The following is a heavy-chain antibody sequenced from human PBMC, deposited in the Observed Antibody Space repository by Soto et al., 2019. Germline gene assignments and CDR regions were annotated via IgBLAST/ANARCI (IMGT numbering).Heavy chain of an antibody. J-gene: IGHJ3*02. CDR2: IIPSLGIA. Sequence: SFNESRVTISRCPLWSPRQAPAQGLEWKWRIIPSLGIANYAQKFQGRVTITADKSTSTAYMELSSLRSEDTAVYYCARDEFRATTITMVREADAAFDIWGQGTMVTVSS. CDR3: ARDEFRATTITMVREADAAFDI. D-gene: IGHD3-10*01. V-gene: IGHV1-69*04. CDR1: RVTISRCP.